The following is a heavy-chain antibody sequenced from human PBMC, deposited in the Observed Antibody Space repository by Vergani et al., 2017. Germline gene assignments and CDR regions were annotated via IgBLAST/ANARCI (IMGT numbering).Heavy chain of an antibody. V-gene: IGHV1-69*18. D-gene: IGHD6-13*01. J-gene: IGHJ6*02. Sequence: QVQLVQSGAEVKKPGASVKVSCKASGYTFSSYAISWVRQAPGQGLEWMGRIIPIFGTANYAQKFQGRVTITADESTSTAYMELSSLRSEDTAVYYCASPPHSSWNYYYYGMDVWGQGTTVTVSS. CDR1: GYTFSSYA. CDR2: IIPIFGTA. CDR3: ASPPHSSWNYYYYGMDV.